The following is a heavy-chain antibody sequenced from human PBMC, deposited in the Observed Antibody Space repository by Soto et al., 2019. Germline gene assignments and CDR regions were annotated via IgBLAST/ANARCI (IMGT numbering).Heavy chain of an antibody. CDR2: INAGNGNT. V-gene: IGHV1-3*01. Sequence: ASVKVSCKACGYTFTSYAMHWVRQAPGQRLEWMGWINAGNGNTKYSQKFQGRVTITRDTSASTAYMELSSLRSEDTAVYYCARTGSGWHYYYYMDVWGQGTTVTFSS. CDR3: ARTGSGWHYYYYMDV. D-gene: IGHD6-19*01. CDR1: GYTFTSYA. J-gene: IGHJ6*03.